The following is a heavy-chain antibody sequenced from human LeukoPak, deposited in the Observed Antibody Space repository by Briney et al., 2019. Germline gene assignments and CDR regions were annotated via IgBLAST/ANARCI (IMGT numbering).Heavy chain of an antibody. J-gene: IGHJ6*03. Sequence: SETLSLTCTVSGGSINSGNFYWGWIRQPPGKGLEWIGSISYSGNTYYSPSLQSRVTISRDTSKNQFSLKLTSAAAADTAVYYCAREILPYCSSTSCYIGYYYYYYMDVWGKGTTVTVSS. CDR1: GGSINSGNFY. D-gene: IGHD2-2*02. CDR3: AREILPYCSSTSCYIGYYYYYYMDV. V-gene: IGHV4-39*07. CDR2: ISYSGNT.